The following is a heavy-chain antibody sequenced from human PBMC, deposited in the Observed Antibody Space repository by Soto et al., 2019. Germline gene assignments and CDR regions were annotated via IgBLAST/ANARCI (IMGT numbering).Heavy chain of an antibody. CDR2: ISGSGGST. D-gene: IGHD5-12*01. CDR3: AKAHSGYENIYYYYYYVMAV. CDR1: GFTFSSYA. V-gene: IGHV3-23*01. Sequence: GGSLRLSCAASGFTFSSYAMSWVRQAPGKGLEWVSAISGSGGSTYYADSVKGRFTISRDNSKNTLYLQMNSLRAEDTAVYYYAKAHSGYENIYYYYYYVMAVGGQGTTVTVSS. J-gene: IGHJ6*02.